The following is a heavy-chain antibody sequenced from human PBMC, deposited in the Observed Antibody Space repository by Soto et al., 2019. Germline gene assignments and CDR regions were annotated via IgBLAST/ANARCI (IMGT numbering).Heavy chain of an antibody. D-gene: IGHD6-13*01. Sequence: QVQLVQSGAEVKKPGSSVKVSCKASGGTFSSYAISWVRQAPGQGLEWMGGISAYNGNTNYAQKLQGRVTMTTDTSTSTAYMELRSLRSDDTAVYYCARDLETAHSSSPSGYWGQGTLVTVSS. CDR1: GGTFSSYA. CDR3: ARDLETAHSSSPSGY. J-gene: IGHJ4*02. CDR2: ISAYNGNT. V-gene: IGHV1-18*01.